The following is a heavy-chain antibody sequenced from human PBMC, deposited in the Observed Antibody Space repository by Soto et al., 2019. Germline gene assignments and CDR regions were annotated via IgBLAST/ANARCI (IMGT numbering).Heavy chain of an antibody. Sequence: PGGSLRFSCTASGFTFGEYAMSWVRQAPGQGLEGVGFIRSKAYGGTTEHAASVKGRFTISRDDSNSIAYLQMNSLKTEDTAVYYCMTVHDFWSGCWYYYCDGRDVWGQGSTVTVSS. CDR1: GFTFGEYA. D-gene: IGHD3-3*01. CDR2: IRSKAYGGTT. J-gene: IGHJ6*01. CDR3: MTVHDFWSGCWYYYCDGRDV. V-gene: IGHV3-49*04.